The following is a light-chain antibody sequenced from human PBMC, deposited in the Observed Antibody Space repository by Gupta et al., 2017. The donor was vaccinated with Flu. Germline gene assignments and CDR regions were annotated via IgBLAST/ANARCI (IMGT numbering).Light chain of an antibody. CDR2: AGS. J-gene: IGKJ2*01. CDR1: QSITNY. CDR3: QHAFSPPRT. V-gene: IGKV1-39*01. Sequence: DIQMTQSPSSLSASVGDRVEIACRASQSITNYLNWYQQKPGKAPQLLIFAGSRLQSGVPSRFSGSGFGTDFTLTISDVQPDDFATYYCQHAFSPPRTFGQGTKLDIQ.